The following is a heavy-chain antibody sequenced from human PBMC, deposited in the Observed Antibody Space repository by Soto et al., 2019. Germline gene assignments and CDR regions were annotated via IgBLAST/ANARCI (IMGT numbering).Heavy chain of an antibody. D-gene: IGHD4-17*01. V-gene: IGHV4-31*03. CDR1: GGSISSGGYY. Sequence: TLSLTCTVSGGSISSGGYYWSWIRQHPGKGLEWIGYIYYSGSTYYNPSLKSRVTISVDTSKNQFSLKLSSVTAADTAVYYCARDTVWYYGMDVWGQGTTVTVSS. CDR2: IYYSGST. CDR3: ARDTVWYYGMDV. J-gene: IGHJ6*02.